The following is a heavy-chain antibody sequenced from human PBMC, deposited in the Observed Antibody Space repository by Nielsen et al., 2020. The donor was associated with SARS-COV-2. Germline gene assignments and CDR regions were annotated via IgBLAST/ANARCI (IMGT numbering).Heavy chain of an antibody. J-gene: IGHJ5*02. Sequence: SETLSLTCTVSGGSISSYYWSWIRQPPGKGLEWMGYIYYSGSTNYNPSLKSRVTISVDTSKNQFSLKLSYVTAADTAVYYCARGGVPGSVGYPWGQGTLVTVSS. CDR2: IYYSGST. CDR1: GGSISSYY. V-gene: IGHV4-59*01. D-gene: IGHD3-10*01. CDR3: ARGGVPGSVGYP.